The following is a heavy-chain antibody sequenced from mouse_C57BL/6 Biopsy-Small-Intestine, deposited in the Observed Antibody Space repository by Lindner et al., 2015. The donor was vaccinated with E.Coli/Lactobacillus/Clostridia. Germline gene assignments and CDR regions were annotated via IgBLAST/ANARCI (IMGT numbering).Heavy chain of an antibody. CDR1: GYTFTSYT. CDR2: INPSSGYT. D-gene: IGHD2-5*01. Sequence: VQLQESGAELARPGASVKMPCKASGYTFTSYTMHWVKQRPGQGLEWIGYINPSSGYTKYNQKFKDKATLTADKSSSTAYMQLSSLTSEDSTVYYCARYYNNRYFDVWGTGTAVTVSS. V-gene: IGHV1-4*01. CDR3: ARYYNNRYFDV. J-gene: IGHJ1*03.